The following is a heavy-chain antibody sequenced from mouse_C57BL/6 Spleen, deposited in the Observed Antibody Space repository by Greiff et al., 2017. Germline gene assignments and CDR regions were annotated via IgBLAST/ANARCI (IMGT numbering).Heavy chain of an antibody. CDR2: ISDGGSYT. CDR3: ARVGGTRAMDY. V-gene: IGHV5-4*03. Sequence: EVKVEESGGGLVKPGGSLKLSCAASGFTFSSYAMSWVRQTPEKRLEWVATISDGGSYTYYPDNVKGRFTISRDHAKNNLYLQMSHLKSEDTAMYYCARVGGTRAMDYWGQGTSVTVSS. J-gene: IGHJ4*01. CDR1: GFTFSSYA. D-gene: IGHD4-1*01.